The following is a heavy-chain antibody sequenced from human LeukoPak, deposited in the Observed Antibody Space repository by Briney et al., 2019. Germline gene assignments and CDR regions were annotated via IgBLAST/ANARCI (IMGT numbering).Heavy chain of an antibody. CDR3: ARAYRQSHDY. CDR2: IYDSGSS. J-gene: IGHJ4*02. V-gene: IGHV4-59*01. D-gene: IGHD2-21*01. CDR1: GGSISSYY. Sequence: SETLSLTCTVSGGSISSYYWSWIRQPPGKGLEWIGYIYDSGSSNYNPSLKSRVTISVDTSKNQFSLNLSSVTAADTAAYYCARAYRQSHDYWGQGTLVTVSS.